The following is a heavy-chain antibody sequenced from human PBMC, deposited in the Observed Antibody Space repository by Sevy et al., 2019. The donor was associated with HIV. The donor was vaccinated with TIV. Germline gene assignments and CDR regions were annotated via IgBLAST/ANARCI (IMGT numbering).Heavy chain of an antibody. CDR1: GFTFSSYG. Sequence: GGSLILSCAASGFTFSSYGMHWVRHAPGKGLEWVAVISYDGSNKYYADSVKGRFTISRDNSKNTLYLQMNSLRAEDTAVYYCAKEIGYCSGGSCYLGYYYGMDVWGQGTTVTVSS. J-gene: IGHJ6*02. D-gene: IGHD2-15*01. CDR3: AKEIGYCSGGSCYLGYYYGMDV. V-gene: IGHV3-30*18. CDR2: ISYDGSNK.